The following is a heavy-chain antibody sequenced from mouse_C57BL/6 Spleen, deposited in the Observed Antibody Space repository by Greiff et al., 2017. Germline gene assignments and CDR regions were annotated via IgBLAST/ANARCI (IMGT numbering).Heavy chain of an antibody. J-gene: IGHJ2*01. CDR1: GYAFTNYL. V-gene: IGHV1-54*01. D-gene: IGHD1-1*01. Sequence: VQLQQSGAELVRPGTSVKVSCKASGYAFTNYLIEWVKQRPGQGLEWIGVINPGSGGTNYNGKFKGKATLTADKSSSTAYMQLSSLTSEDSAVYFCARSGAVADFDYWGQGTTLTVSS. CDR2: INPGSGGT. CDR3: ARSGAVADFDY.